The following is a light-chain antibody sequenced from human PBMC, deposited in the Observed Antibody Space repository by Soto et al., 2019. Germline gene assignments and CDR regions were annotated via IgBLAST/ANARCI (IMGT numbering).Light chain of an antibody. CDR2: EVN. V-gene: IGLV2-14*01. J-gene: IGLJ1*01. Sequence: QSALTQPASVSGSPGQSITISCTGTSSDVGGYNHVSWHQYHPGKAPKLMIYEVNNRPSGVSDRFSGSKYGDTASLTISGFQAEDEADYYCSSYTSISTRVFGTGTKVTFL. CDR1: SSDVGGYNH. CDR3: SSYTSISTRV.